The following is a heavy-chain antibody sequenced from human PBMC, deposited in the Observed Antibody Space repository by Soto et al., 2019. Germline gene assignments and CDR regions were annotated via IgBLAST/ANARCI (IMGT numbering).Heavy chain of an antibody. J-gene: IGHJ2*01. CDR1: GFTFSSYA. CDR3: AKVRDTIFGVVIIGWYFDL. Sequence: GGSLRLSCAASGFTFSSYAMSWVRQAPGKGLEWVSAISGSGGSTYYADSVKGRFTISRDNSKNTLYLQMNSLRAEDTAVYYCAKVRDTIFGVVIIGWYFDLWGRGTLVTVSS. CDR2: ISGSGGST. V-gene: IGHV3-23*01. D-gene: IGHD3-3*01.